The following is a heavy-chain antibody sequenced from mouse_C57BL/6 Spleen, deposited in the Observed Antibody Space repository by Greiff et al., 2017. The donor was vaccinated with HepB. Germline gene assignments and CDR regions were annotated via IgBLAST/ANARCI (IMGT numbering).Heavy chain of an antibody. CDR1: GYAFSSYW. D-gene: IGHD2-5*01. CDR3: ASPYSNGAMDY. J-gene: IGHJ4*01. CDR2: IYPGDGDT. V-gene: IGHV1-80*01. Sequence: VKLMESGAELVKPGASVKISCKASGYAFSSYWMNWVKQRPGKGLEWIGQIYPGDGDTNYNGKFKGKATLTADKSSSTAYMQLSSLTSEDSAVYFCASPYSNGAMDYWGQGTSVTVSS.